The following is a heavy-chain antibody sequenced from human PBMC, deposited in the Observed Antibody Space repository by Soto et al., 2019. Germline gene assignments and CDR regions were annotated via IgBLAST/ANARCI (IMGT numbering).Heavy chain of an antibody. D-gene: IGHD2-21*01. J-gene: IGHJ4*02. CDR2: MNMDGSRT. CDR3: VRGDGDRYDGHGYLGRH. CDR1: GFTFSIYW. V-gene: IGHV3-74*01. Sequence: EVQLVESGGGLVQPGGSLRLSCAASGFTFSIYWMHWVRQAPGKGLVWVSRMNMDGSRTSYADFAKGRLTISRDDAKSPVYQPMKNLSAEDTAVYYCVRGDGDRYDGHGYLGRHWGQGTLVTVSS.